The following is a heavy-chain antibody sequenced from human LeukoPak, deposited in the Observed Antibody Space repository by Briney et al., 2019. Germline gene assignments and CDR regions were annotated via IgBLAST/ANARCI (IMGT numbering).Heavy chain of an antibody. CDR1: GFTFSSYA. D-gene: IGHD3-9*01. CDR3: AKDSVTSSLPSLRYFDWLFSEIDY. CDR2: ISGSGGST. J-gene: IGHJ4*02. V-gene: IGHV3-23*01. Sequence: GGSLRLSCAASGFTFSSYAMSWVRQAPGKGLEWVSAISGSGGSTYYADSVKGRFTISRDNSKNTLYLQMNSLRAEDTAVYYCAKDSVTSSLPSLRYFDWLFSEIDYWGQGTLVTVSS.